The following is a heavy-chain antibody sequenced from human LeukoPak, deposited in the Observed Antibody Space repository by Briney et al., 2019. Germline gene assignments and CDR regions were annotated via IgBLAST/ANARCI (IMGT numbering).Heavy chain of an antibody. CDR1: GDSINNYY. J-gene: IGHJ4*02. CDR3: ARERDFWSGYYPLDY. Sequence: SETLSLTCTVSGDSINNYYWSWIRQPPGKGLEWIGYLYYNGKTNYNPSLKSRVTISVDTSKNQFSLKLSSVTAADTAVYYCARERDFWSGYYPLDYWGQGTLVTVSS. V-gene: IGHV4-59*12. CDR2: LYYNGKT. D-gene: IGHD3-3*01.